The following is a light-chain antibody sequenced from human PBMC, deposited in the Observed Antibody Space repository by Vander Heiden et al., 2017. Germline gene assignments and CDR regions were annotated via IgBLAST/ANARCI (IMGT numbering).Light chain of an antibody. CDR3: QSTDSSSTYVV. V-gene: IGLV3-25*03. CDR2: RDS. CDR1: ALPQQY. Sequence: CAGDALPQQYVYWYQQKPDQAPVLLIYRDSERPSGIPERFSGSNSGTRVILTISRVEAEDEADYYCQSTDSSSTYVVFGGGTKLTVL. J-gene: IGLJ2*01.